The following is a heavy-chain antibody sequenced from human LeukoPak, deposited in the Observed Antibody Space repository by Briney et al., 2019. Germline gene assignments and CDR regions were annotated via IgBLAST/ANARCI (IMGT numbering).Heavy chain of an antibody. CDR2: IWYDGSNK. CDR3: ARARVPAAIAPGGMDV. J-gene: IGHJ6*02. V-gene: IGHV3-33*08. D-gene: IGHD2-2*01. CDR1: GFTFSSYG. Sequence: GGSLRLSCVASGFTFSSYGMHWVRQAPGKGLEWVAVIWYDGSNKYYADSVKGRFTISRDNSKNTLYLQMNSLRAEDTAVYYCARARVPAAIAPGGMDVWGQGTTVTVSS.